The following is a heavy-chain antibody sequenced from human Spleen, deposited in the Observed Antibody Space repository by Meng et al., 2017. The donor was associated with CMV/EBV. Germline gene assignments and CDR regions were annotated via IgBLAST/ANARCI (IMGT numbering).Heavy chain of an antibody. Sequence: GESLKISCAASGFTFSSHGMHWVRQAPGKGPEWVAFIRYDGSIKYYADSVTGRFTISRDNSKNTLSLHMNSLRAEDTAVYYCARDRWGTYSTSWTRTYGMDVWGQGTTVTVSS. CDR1: GFTFSSHG. D-gene: IGHD6-13*01. CDR2: IRYDGSIK. V-gene: IGHV3-30*02. CDR3: ARDRWGTYSTSWTRTYGMDV. J-gene: IGHJ6*02.